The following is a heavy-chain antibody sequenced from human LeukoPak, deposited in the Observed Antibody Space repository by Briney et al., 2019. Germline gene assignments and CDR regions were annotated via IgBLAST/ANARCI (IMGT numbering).Heavy chain of an antibody. CDR2: ISWDGSTT. V-gene: IGHV3-43*01. J-gene: IGHJ4*02. CDR3: AKKGVAVTSTGSYFDY. D-gene: IGHD6-19*01. Sequence: PGGSLRLSCAASGFTFDDYTMHWVRQAPGKGLEWVSLISWDGSTTYYADSVKGRFTISRDNSKDPLYLQMNSLTTEDTAFYYCAKKGVAVTSTGSYFDYWGQGTLVTVSS. CDR1: GFTFDDYT.